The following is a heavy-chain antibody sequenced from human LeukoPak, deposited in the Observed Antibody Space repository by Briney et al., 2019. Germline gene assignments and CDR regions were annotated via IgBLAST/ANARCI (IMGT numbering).Heavy chain of an antibody. V-gene: IGHV3-23*01. J-gene: IGHJ4*02. CDR3: AKGETPRNSFDY. CDR1: GFTFSSYA. Sequence: PGESLRLSCVVSGFTFSSYAMSWVRQAPGKGLEWVSAISGSGGSTYYADSVKGRFTISRDNSKNTLHLQMNSLRAEDTAVYYCAKGETPRNSFDYWGQGTLVTVSS. CDR2: ISGSGGST. D-gene: IGHD1-26*01.